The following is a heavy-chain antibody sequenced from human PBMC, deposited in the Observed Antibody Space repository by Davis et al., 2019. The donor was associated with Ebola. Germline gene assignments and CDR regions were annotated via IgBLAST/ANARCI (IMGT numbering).Heavy chain of an antibody. Sequence: PSETLSLTCAVSGGSISSGGYSWSWIRQPPGKGLEWIGYIYHSGSTYYNPSLKSRVTISVDRSKNQFSLKLSPVTAADTAVYYCARGPYDSSGYYYEAFDIWGQGTMVTVSS. CDR3: ARGPYDSSGYYYEAFDI. V-gene: IGHV4-30-2*01. D-gene: IGHD3-22*01. CDR2: IYHSGST. CDR1: GGSISSGGYS. J-gene: IGHJ3*02.